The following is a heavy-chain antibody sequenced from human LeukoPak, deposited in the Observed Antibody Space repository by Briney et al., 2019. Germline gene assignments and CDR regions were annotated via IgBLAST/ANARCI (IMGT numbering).Heavy chain of an antibody. V-gene: IGHV4-59*11. CDR1: GASFSSHY. J-gene: IGHJ4*02. CDR2: IYYSGST. CDR3: ARAQQLVYYFDY. D-gene: IGHD6-13*01. Sequence: PSETLSLTCTVSGASFSSHYWSWIRQPPGKGLEWIGYIYYSGSTNYNPSLKSRVTISVDTSKNQFSLRLSSVTAADTAVYYCARAQQLVYYFDYWGQGTLVTVSS.